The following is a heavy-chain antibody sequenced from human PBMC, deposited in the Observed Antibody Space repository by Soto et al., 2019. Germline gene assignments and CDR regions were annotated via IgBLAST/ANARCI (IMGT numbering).Heavy chain of an antibody. CDR2: IYFSGSA. CDR3: ARMNYYDTSGYAVDY. Sequence: LSLTRAVSGGSISSGGYSWIWIRQPPGKGLEWIGYIYFSGSAYYKPSLKSRVTMSADTSKNQFSLKPNSVTAADTAVYYCARMNYYDTSGYAVDYWGQGTLVTVSS. D-gene: IGHD3-22*01. J-gene: IGHJ4*02. V-gene: IGHV4-30-4*07. CDR1: GGSISSGGYS.